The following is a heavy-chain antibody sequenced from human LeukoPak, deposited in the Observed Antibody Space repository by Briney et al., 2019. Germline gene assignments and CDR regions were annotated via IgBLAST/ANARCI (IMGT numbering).Heavy chain of an antibody. CDR3: ARGRDGYNG. Sequence: ASVKVSCKASGGTFSSYAISWVRQAPGQGLEWMGGIIPIFGTANYAQKFQGRVTMTRDTSTSTVYMELSSLRSEDTAVYYCARGRDGYNGWGQGTLVTVSS. D-gene: IGHD5-24*01. CDR2: IIPIFGTA. V-gene: IGHV1-69*05. J-gene: IGHJ4*02. CDR1: GGTFSSYA.